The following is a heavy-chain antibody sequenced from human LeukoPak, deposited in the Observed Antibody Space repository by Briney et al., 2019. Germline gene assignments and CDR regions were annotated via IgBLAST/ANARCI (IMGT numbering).Heavy chain of an antibody. J-gene: IGHJ6*02. CDR3: ARGTTMVRGVNNYYGMDV. V-gene: IGHV4-59*12. D-gene: IGHD3-10*01. CDR1: GGSISSYY. CDR2: IYYSGST. Sequence: KASETLSLTCTVSGGSISSYYWSWIRQPPGKGLEWIGYIYYSGSTNYNPSLKSRVTISVDTSENQFSLKLSSVTAADTAVYYCARGTTMVRGVNNYYGMDVWGQGTTVTVSS.